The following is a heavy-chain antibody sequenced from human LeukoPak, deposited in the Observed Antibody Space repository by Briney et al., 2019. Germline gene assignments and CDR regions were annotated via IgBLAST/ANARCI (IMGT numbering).Heavy chain of an antibody. CDR1: GGSISSYY. D-gene: IGHD6-13*01. Sequence: SETLSLTCTVSGGSISSYYWSWIRQPPGKGLEWIGYIYYSGSTNYNPSLTSRLTISVDTSKNQFSLKMSSVTAADTAVYYCARDAAAGVFFDYWGQGTLVTVSS. V-gene: IGHV4-59*01. CDR2: IYYSGST. J-gene: IGHJ4*02. CDR3: ARDAAAGVFFDY.